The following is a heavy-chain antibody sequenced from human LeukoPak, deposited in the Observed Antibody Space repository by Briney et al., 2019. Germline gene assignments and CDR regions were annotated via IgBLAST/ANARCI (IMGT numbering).Heavy chain of an antibody. J-gene: IGHJ4*02. Sequence: GRSLRLSCAASRFTFSSYAMHWVRQAPGKGLEWVAVISYDGSNKYYADSVKGRFTISRDNSKNTLYLQMNSLRAEDTAVYYCARSPLRITMVRGLLDYWGQGTLVTVSS. CDR3: ARSPLRITMVRGLLDY. V-gene: IGHV3-30*04. D-gene: IGHD3-10*01. CDR1: RFTFSSYA. CDR2: ISYDGSNK.